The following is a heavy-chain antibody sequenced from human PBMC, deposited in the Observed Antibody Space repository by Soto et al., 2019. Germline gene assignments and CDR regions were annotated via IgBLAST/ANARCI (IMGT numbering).Heavy chain of an antibody. CDR2: MQPSSGRT. J-gene: IGHJ4*02. Sequence: QVQLVQSGAEVREPGASVKVSCKASGYSFTSLDINWVRQTTGQGLEWMGWMQPSSGRTGYAQKYQGRVTITRHTSINTAYMELTSLTSDATAFYYCARGVTAGVDYWGKGTLVTVSS. D-gene: IGHD1-26*01. CDR3: ARGVTAGVDY. V-gene: IGHV1-8*01. CDR1: GYSFTSLD.